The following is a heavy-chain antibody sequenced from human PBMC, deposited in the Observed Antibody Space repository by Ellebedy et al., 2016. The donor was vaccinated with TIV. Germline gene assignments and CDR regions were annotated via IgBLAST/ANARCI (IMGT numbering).Heavy chain of an antibody. Sequence: GESLKISCAASGFTFSSYWMSWVRQAPGKGLEWVANIKQDGSEKYYVDSVKGRFTISRDNAKNSLYLQMNSLRAEDTAVYYCARTMGLYDSSGYYGDWGQGTLVTVSS. D-gene: IGHD3-22*01. CDR1: GFTFSSYW. CDR2: IKQDGSEK. CDR3: ARTMGLYDSSGYYGD. J-gene: IGHJ4*02. V-gene: IGHV3-7*01.